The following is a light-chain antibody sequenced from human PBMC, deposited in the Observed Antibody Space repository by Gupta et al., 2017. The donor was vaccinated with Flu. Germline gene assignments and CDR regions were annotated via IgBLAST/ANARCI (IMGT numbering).Light chain of an antibody. V-gene: IGKV2-30*02. J-gene: IGKJ1*01. Sequence: VILGQPASISCRSSQILVHIDGDIYLNSFQQSPGQSSRRLLYKGSNRDSGVPDRISGSGSGTAFTLKIIRVEAEDVGVYYCRQGSDMAWTFGQGTKVEIK. CDR2: KGS. CDR3: RQGSDMAWT. CDR1: QILVHIDGDIY.